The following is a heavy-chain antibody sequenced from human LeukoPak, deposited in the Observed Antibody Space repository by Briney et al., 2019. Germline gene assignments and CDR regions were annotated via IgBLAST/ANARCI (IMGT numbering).Heavy chain of an antibody. CDR1: GYSFTIYL. D-gene: IGHD7-27*01. V-gene: IGHV5-51*01. Sequence: GGSLKISFKGSGYSFTIYLSGWGRQEPGKGLGGVGIIYPGDSDTRYSPSFQGQVTISADKSISTAYLQWSSLKASDTAMYYCATVQTGSDAFDIWGQGTMVTVSS. J-gene: IGHJ3*02. CDR3: ATVQTGSDAFDI. CDR2: IYPGDSDT.